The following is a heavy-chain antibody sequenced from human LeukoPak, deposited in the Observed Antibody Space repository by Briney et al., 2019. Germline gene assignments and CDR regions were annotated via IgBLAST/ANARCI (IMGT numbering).Heavy chain of an antibody. Sequence: SVKVSCKASGGTLSGYAICWVRQAPGQGLEWMGGIIPIYGTPHSAQKFQGRVTITTDESTSTAFMDLSSLRSEDTAVYYCARGKLGYYYYHMDAWGKGTTVTVSS. V-gene: IGHV1-69*05. CDR1: GGTLSGYA. J-gene: IGHJ6*03. CDR2: IIPIYGTP. D-gene: IGHD3-3*02. CDR3: ARGKLGYYYYHMDA.